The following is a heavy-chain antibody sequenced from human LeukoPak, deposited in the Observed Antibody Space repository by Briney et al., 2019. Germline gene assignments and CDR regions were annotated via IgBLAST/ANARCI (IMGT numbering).Heavy chain of an antibody. D-gene: IGHD5-24*01. CDR1: GYTFTGYY. V-gene: IGHV1-18*04. J-gene: IGHJ4*02. Sequence: ASVKVSCKASGYTFTGYYMHWVRQAPGQGLEWMGWITSHNGDTKCAQKLRGRVTMTTETSTSTAYMELRSLRSDDTAVYYCARGAQRPLDYWGQGTLVTVSS. CDR3: ARGAQRPLDY. CDR2: ITSHNGDT.